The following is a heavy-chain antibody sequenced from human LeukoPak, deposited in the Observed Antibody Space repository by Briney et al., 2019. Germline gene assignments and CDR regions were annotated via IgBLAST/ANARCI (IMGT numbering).Heavy chain of an antibody. V-gene: IGHV3-7*01. D-gene: IGHD2/OR15-2a*01. CDR3: AREDSTTWEPGSYAFDI. Sequence: PGGSLRLSCAASGFTFSSYWMSWVRQAPGKGLEWVANIKQDGSEKYYVDSVKGRFTISRDNAKNSLYLQMNSLRAEDTAVYYCAREDSTTWEPGSYAFDIWGQGTMVTVSS. J-gene: IGHJ3*02. CDR2: IKQDGSEK. CDR1: GFTFSSYW.